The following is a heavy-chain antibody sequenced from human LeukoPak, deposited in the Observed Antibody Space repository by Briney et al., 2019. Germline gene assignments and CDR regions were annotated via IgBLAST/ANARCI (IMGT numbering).Heavy chain of an antibody. Sequence: GASVKVSCTASGGTFSSYAISWVRQAPGQGLEWMGGIIPIFGTANYAQKFQGRVTITADESTSTAYMELSSLRSEDTAVYYCAKGMNNWNYVRYYGMDVWGQGTTVTVSS. CDR3: AKGMNNWNYVRYYGMDV. V-gene: IGHV1-69*13. CDR2: IIPIFGTA. D-gene: IGHD1-7*01. J-gene: IGHJ6*02. CDR1: GGTFSSYA.